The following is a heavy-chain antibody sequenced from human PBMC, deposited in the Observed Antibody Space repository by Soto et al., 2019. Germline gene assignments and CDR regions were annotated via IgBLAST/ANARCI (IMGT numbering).Heavy chain of an antibody. CDR2: ISWNSVSL. D-gene: IGHD3-16*01. CDR1: GFTFEDYA. Sequence: EVQLVESGGGLEQPGRSLRLSCAASGFTFEDYAMHWVRRAPGKALEWVSSISWNSVSLWYADSVKGRFTISRDNSKNSLFLERHSLRRDDTYVYYCAKENGGGFHLEDEAFDIWGQGTMVTVSS. J-gene: IGHJ3*02. CDR3: AKENGGGFHLEDEAFDI. V-gene: IGHV3-9*01.